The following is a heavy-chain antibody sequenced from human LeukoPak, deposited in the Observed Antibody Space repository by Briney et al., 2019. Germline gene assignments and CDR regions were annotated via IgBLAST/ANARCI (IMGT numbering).Heavy chain of an antibody. D-gene: IGHD3-10*01. CDR2: ITWNSGGM. CDR3: VSAIRGSPIDY. Sequence: RPGGSLRLSCAASGFTFGDYAMHWVRQTPGKGLEWVSGITWNSGGMGYADSVEGRFTISRDNAKNSLFLQMNSLRAEDTAIYYCVSAIRGSPIDYWGQGTLVSVPS. V-gene: IGHV3-9*01. CDR1: GFTFGDYA. J-gene: IGHJ4*02.